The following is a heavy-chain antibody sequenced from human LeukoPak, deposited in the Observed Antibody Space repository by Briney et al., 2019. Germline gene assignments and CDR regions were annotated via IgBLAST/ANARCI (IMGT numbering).Heavy chain of an antibody. V-gene: IGHV4-59*11. J-gene: IGHJ4*02. D-gene: IGHD2-2*01. Sequence: SETLSLTCTVSGGTFSRHYWSWIRQTPGKGLEWIAYIDDSGSTNYNPSLKSRLTISVDASKNQVSLKLSSVTAADTAVYYCAKPTPVVSAAMAGFNYWGQGTPVTVSS. CDR2: IDDSGST. CDR1: GGTFSRHY. CDR3: AKPTPVVSAAMAGFNY.